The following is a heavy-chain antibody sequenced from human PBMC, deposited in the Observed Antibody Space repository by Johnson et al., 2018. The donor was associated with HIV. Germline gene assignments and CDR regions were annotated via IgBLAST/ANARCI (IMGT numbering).Heavy chain of an antibody. CDR1: GFTFSSYA. J-gene: IGHJ3*02. CDR2: ISYDGSNK. D-gene: IGHD2/OR15-2a*01. V-gene: IGHV3-30-3*02. CDR3: AKGIARRTNDAFDI. Sequence: QVQLVESGGGVVQPGGSLRLSCAASGFTFSSYAMHWVRQAPGKGLEWVAVISYDGSNKYYADSVKGRFTISRDNSKNTLYLQMNSLRAEDTAVYYCAKGIARRTNDAFDIWGQGTMVTVSS.